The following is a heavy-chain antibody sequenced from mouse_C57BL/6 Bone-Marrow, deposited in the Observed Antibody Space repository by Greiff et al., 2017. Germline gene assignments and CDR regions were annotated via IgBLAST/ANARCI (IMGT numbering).Heavy chain of an antibody. D-gene: IGHD1-1*01. CDR1: GYTFTNYW. J-gene: IGHJ2*01. CDR2: IYPGGGYT. CDR3: ARDYGNYFDY. Sequence: QVQLQQSGAELVRPGTSVKMSCKASGYTFTNYWIGWAKQRPGHGLEWIGDIYPGGGYTNYNEKFKGKATLTADKSSSTAYMQFSSLTSEDSAISYCARDYGNYFDYWGQGTTLTVSS. V-gene: IGHV1-63*01.